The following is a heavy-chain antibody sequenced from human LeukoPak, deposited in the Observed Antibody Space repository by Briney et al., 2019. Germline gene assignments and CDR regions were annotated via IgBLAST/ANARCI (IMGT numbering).Heavy chain of an antibody. J-gene: IGHJ4*02. CDR1: GFTFSSYW. D-gene: IGHD4-17*01. Sequence: GGSLRLSCAASGFTFSSYWMHWVRPAPGKGLVWVSAISGSGGSTYYADSVKGRFTISRDNSKNTLYLQMNSLRAEDTAVYYCAKVAWGDYGEYYFDYWGQGTLVTVSS. CDR2: ISGSGGST. CDR3: AKVAWGDYGEYYFDY. V-gene: IGHV3-23*01.